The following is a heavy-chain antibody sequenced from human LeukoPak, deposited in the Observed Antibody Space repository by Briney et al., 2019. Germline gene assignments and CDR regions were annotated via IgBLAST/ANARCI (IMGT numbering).Heavy chain of an antibody. CDR3: ARGWAYYGSGSFVI. V-gene: IGHV4-4*07. Sequence: SETLSLTCTVSGGSISSYYWSWIRQPAGKGLEWIGRIYTSGSTNYNPSLKSRVTMSVDTSKNQFSLKLSSVTAADTAVYYCARGWAYYGSGSFVIWGQGTMVTVSS. CDR2: IYTSGST. J-gene: IGHJ3*02. D-gene: IGHD3-10*01. CDR1: GGSISSYY.